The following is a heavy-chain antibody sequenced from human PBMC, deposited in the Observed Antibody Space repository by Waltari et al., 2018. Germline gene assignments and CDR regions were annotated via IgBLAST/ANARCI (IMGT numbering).Heavy chain of an antibody. CDR3: ARDKDPSGYGDAFDI. Sequence: QLQLQESGPGLVKPSETLSLTCTVSGGSISSSSYYWGWIRQPPGKGLEWIGSIYYSGSTYYNPSLKSRVTISVDTSKNQFSLKLSSVTAADTAVYYCARDKDPSGYGDAFDIWGQGTMVTVSS. J-gene: IGHJ3*02. CDR1: GGSISSSSYY. D-gene: IGHD5-12*01. V-gene: IGHV4-39*02. CDR2: IYYSGST.